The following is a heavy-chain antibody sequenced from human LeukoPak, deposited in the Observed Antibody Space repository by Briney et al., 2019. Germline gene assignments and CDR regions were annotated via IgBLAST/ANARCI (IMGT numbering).Heavy chain of an antibody. V-gene: IGHV3-53*01. D-gene: IGHD6-13*01. CDR3: ARSIPYGTTWYGRSDY. CDR1: GFTVSTNY. Sequence: GGSLRLSCAASGFTVSTNYMSWVRQAPGKGLEWVSIIFSGGATYYADSVKGRFTISRENSRNTLYLQMTNLRVEDTAIYYCARSIPYGTTWYGRSDYWGQGTLVTVSS. J-gene: IGHJ4*02. CDR2: IFSGGAT.